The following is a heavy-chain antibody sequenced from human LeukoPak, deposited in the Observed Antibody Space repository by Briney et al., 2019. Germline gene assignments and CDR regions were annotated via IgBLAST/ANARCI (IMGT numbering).Heavy chain of an antibody. Sequence: GGSLRLSCAASGFTFSSYSMNWVRQAPGKGLEWVSSISSSSSYIYYADSVKGRFTISRDNAKNSLYLQMNSLRAEDTAVYYCARDARRDGYNRNNFDYWGQGTLVTVSS. CDR1: GFTFSSYS. CDR3: ARDARRDGYNRNNFDY. CDR2: ISSSSSYI. D-gene: IGHD5-24*01. J-gene: IGHJ4*02. V-gene: IGHV3-21*01.